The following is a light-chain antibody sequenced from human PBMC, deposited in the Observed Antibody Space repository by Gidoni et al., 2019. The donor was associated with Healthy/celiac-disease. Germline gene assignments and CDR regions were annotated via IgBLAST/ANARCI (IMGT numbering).Light chain of an antibody. CDR3: LQDYNYPFT. Sequence: AIQMTQSPSSLSASVGDRVTITCRASQGMRNDLGWYQQKPGKAPKLLIYAASSLQSGVPSRFSGSGSGTDFTLTISSLQPEDFATYYCLQDYNYPFTFGPGTKVDIQ. CDR2: AAS. CDR1: QGMRND. V-gene: IGKV1-6*01. J-gene: IGKJ3*01.